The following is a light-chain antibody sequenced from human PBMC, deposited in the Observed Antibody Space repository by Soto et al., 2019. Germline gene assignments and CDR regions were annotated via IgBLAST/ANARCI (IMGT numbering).Light chain of an antibody. Sequence: EIVMTQSPATLSVSPGERATLSCRASQSVSSNLAWYQQKPGQAPRLLIYGASTRATGIPARFSGSGSGTEFTLTISSLQSEDFAVYYCQQYNNWPPVGVTFGQGTKVEIK. CDR3: QQYNNWPPVGVT. J-gene: IGKJ1*01. CDR1: QSVSSN. CDR2: GAS. V-gene: IGKV3-15*01.